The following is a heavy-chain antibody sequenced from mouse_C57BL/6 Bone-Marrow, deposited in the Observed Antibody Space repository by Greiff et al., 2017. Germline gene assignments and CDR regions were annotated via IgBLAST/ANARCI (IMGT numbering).Heavy chain of an antibody. Sequence: QVQLKQSGAELARPGASVKLSCKASGYTFTSYGISWVKQRTGQGLEWIGEIYPRSGNTYYNEKFKGKATLTADKSSSTAYMELRSLTSEDSAVYFCARDYGSPAPFDYWGQGTTLTVSS. CDR2: IYPRSGNT. CDR1: GYTFTSYG. J-gene: IGHJ2*01. D-gene: IGHD1-1*01. V-gene: IGHV1-81*01. CDR3: ARDYGSPAPFDY.